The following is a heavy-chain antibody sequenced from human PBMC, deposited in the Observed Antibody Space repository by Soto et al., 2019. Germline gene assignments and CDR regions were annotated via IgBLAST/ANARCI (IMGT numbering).Heavy chain of an antibody. V-gene: IGHV1-24*01. Sequence: ASLKVSCKFSVYSLTALAIHWVRLGPGKGLEWMGSFDPEYGGTVYAHKFQGRVTMTEDTSTETAYMELSSLRIEDTAVYFCTTSNLNYAMDVWGQGITVTVSS. CDR2: FDPEYGGT. CDR1: VYSLTALA. J-gene: IGHJ6*02. CDR3: TTSNLNYAMDV.